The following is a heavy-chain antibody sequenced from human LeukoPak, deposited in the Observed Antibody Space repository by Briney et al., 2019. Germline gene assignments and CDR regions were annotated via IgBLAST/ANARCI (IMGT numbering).Heavy chain of an antibody. CDR3: ARDSGSVVVITGHFQH. V-gene: IGHV3-30*03. Sequence: GGSLRLSCAASGFTFSSYGMHWVRQAPGKGLEWVAVISYDGSNKYYADSVKGRFTISRDNSKNTLYLQMNSLRAEDTAVYYCARDSGSVVVITGHFQHWGQGTLVTVSS. CDR1: GFTFSSYG. J-gene: IGHJ1*01. D-gene: IGHD3-22*01. CDR2: ISYDGSNK.